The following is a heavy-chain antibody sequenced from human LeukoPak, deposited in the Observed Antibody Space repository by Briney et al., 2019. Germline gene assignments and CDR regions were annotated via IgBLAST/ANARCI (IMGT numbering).Heavy chain of an antibody. CDR3: ARGTSAAMWFDP. CDR2: ISSSSSYI. V-gene: IGHV3-21*01. Sequence: GGSLRLSCVVSGFTVSNNYMSWVRQAPGKGLKWVSSISSSSSYIYYADSVKGRFTISRDNAKNSLYLQMNSLRAEDTAVYYCARGTSAAMWFDPWGQGTLVTVSS. D-gene: IGHD2-2*01. J-gene: IGHJ5*02. CDR1: GFTVSNNY.